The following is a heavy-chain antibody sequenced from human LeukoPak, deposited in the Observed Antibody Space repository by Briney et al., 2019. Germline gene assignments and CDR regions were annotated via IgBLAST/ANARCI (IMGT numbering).Heavy chain of an antibody. V-gene: IGHV4-39*01. CDR3: AARAVIAAAGASAFDI. CDR1: GGSISSSSYY. D-gene: IGHD6-13*01. Sequence: PSETLSLTCTVSGGSISSSSYYWGWIRQPPGKGLEWIGSIYYSGSTYYNPSLKSRVTISVDTSKNQFSLKLSSVTAADTAVYYCAARAVIAAAGASAFDIWGQGTMVTVSS. J-gene: IGHJ3*02. CDR2: IYYSGST.